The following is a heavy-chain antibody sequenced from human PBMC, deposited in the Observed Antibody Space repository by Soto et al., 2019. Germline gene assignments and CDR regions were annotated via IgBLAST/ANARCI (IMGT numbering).Heavy chain of an antibody. CDR3: ARDLGYDSTEDWFDP. CDR1: GGSISSYY. Sequence: SETLSLTCTVSGGSISSYYWSWIRQPPGKGLEWIGYIYYSGSTNYNPSLKSRVTISVDTSKNQFSLKLSSVTAADTAVYYCARDLGYDSTEDWFDPWGQGTLVTVSS. V-gene: IGHV4-59*01. D-gene: IGHD3-3*01. CDR2: IYYSGST. J-gene: IGHJ5*02.